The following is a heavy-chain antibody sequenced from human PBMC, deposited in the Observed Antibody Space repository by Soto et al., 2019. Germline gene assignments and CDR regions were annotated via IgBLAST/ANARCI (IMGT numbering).Heavy chain of an antibody. CDR1: GFIFSDYY. CDR3: ARAQYSSSSVFDY. D-gene: IGHD6-6*01. CDR2: ISSGGYTI. J-gene: IGHJ4*02. Sequence: GGSLRLSCAASGFIFSDYYMSWFRQAPGKGLEWLSYISSGGYTIYYADSVKGRFTISRDNAKNSLYLQMNSLGADDTAVYFCARAQYSSSSVFDYWGQGTLVTVS. V-gene: IGHV3-11*01.